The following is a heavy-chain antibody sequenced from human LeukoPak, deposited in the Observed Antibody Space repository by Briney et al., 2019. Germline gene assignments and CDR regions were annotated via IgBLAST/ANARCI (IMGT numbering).Heavy chain of an antibody. CDR3: AKRIAELWGYFDY. D-gene: IGHD6-13*01. V-gene: IGHV1-69*05. CDR2: IIPIFGTA. CDR1: GGTFSSYA. Sequence: GASVKVSCKASGGTFSSYAISWVRQAPGQGLEWMGGIIPIFGTANYAQKFQGRVTITTDESTSTAYMELSSLRSEDTAVYYCAKRIAELWGYFDYWGQGTLVTVSS. J-gene: IGHJ4*02.